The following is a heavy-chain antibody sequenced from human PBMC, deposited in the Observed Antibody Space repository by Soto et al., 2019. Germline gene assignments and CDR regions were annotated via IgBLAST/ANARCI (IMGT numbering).Heavy chain of an antibody. D-gene: IGHD2-21*02. CDR3: ARERSVRPFSDFGT. CDR1: GFSFTSYS. V-gene: IGHV3-21*01. CDR2: ISGNGDYI. Sequence: GGSLRLSCAASGFSFTSYSMNWVRQAPGKGLEWVSFISGNGDYIYYRDSVKGRFTISRDNANSSLYLQMNSLRGEDTAVYYCARERSVRPFSDFGTWGQGTLVTVS. J-gene: IGHJ4*02.